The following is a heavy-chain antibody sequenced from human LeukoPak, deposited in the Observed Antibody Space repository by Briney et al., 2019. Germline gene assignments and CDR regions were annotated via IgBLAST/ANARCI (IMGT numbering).Heavy chain of an antibody. CDR1: GFTFINHG. V-gene: IGHV3-23*01. CDR2: ISGTGTYT. D-gene: IGHD6-19*01. J-gene: IGHJ5*02. Sequence: AGGSLRLSCAASGFTFINHGLSWVRQAPRKGLEWVSSISGTGTYTYYADSVKGRFTISRDNSKNTLYLEMNNLRAEDAAVYYCAKVGPYSSGSIGPWGQGTLVTVSS. CDR3: AKVGPYSSGSIGP.